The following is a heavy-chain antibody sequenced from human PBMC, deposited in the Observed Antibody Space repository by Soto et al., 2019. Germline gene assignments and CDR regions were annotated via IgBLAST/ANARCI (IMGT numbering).Heavy chain of an antibody. V-gene: IGHV3-23*01. D-gene: IGHD6-19*01. Sequence: EVQLLESGGGLVQPGGSLRLSCAASGFTFSSYAMSWVRQAPGKGLEWVSVISGSGDSTYYADSVKGRFTISRDNSKTTLYLQMNSMRAEDTAVYYCARRTSGWYLGYWGQGTLVSVSS. CDR1: GFTFSSYA. CDR2: ISGSGDST. CDR3: ARRTSGWYLGY. J-gene: IGHJ4*02.